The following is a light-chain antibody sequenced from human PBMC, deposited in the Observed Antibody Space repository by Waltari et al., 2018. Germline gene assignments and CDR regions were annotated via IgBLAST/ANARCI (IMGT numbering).Light chain of an antibody. CDR1: QTIRTTY. J-gene: IGKJ4*01. Sequence: EIVLTQSPGTLSLSPGEGATLSCRTSQTIRTTYLAWYQQKPGQAPTLLIYGTFSRATGIPDRCTGSGSGTDFSLTISSLGPEDFATYYCQQYDISPLTFGGETKVEIK. CDR3: QQYDISPLT. CDR2: GTF. V-gene: IGKV3-20*01.